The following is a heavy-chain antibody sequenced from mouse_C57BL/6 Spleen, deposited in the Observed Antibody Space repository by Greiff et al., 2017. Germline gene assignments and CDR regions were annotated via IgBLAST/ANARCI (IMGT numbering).Heavy chain of an antibody. CDR2: IWTGRGT. Sequence: VKLMESGPGLVAPSQSLSITCTVSGFSLTSYAISWVRQPPGKGLEWLGVIWTGRGTNYNSALKSRLSISKDNSKSQVFLKMNSLQTDDTARYYCARKELTGYYFDYWGQGTTLTVSS. J-gene: IGHJ2*01. V-gene: IGHV2-9-1*01. CDR3: ARKELTGYYFDY. CDR1: GFSLTSYA. D-gene: IGHD4-1*01.